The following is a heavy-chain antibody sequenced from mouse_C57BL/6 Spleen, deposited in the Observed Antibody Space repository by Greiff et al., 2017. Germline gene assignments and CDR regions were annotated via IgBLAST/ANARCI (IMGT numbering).Heavy chain of an antibody. V-gene: IGHV1-59*01. J-gene: IGHJ1*03. D-gene: IGHD1-1*01. Sequence: QVQLQQPGAELVRPGTSVKLSCKASGYTFTSYWMRWVKQRPGQGLEWIGVIDPSDSYTNYNQKFKGKATLTVDTSSSTAYMQLSSLTSEDSAVYYCARSDYYGSSHWYFDVWGTGTTVTVSS. CDR3: ARSDYYGSSHWYFDV. CDR2: IDPSDSYT. CDR1: GYTFTSYW.